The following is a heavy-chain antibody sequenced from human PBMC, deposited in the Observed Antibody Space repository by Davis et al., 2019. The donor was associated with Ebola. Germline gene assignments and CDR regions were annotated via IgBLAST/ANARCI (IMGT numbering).Heavy chain of an antibody. V-gene: IGHV3-66*01. CDR1: GFTFSSYA. J-gene: IGHJ3*02. D-gene: IGHD1-26*01. CDR3: AAGATHDAFDI. CDR2: IYSGGST. Sequence: GGSLRLSCAASGFTFSSYAMGWVRQVPGKGLEWVSVIYSGGSTYYADSVKGRFTISRDNSKNTLYLQMNSLRAEDTAVYYCAAGATHDAFDIWGQGTMVTVSS.